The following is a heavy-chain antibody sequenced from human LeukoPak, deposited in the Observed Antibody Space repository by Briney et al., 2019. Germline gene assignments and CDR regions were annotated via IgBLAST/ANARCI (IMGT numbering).Heavy chain of an antibody. CDR1: GGSISSTSYY. D-gene: IGHD6-19*01. CDR3: ARQASSGWYDY. Sequence: SETLSLTCTVSGGSISSTSYYWGWIRQPPGKGLEWIESIYYSGSTYDNPSLKSRVTISVDTSTNQFSLTLISVTAADTAVYYCARQASSGWYDYWGQGTLVTVSS. V-gene: IGHV4-39*01. CDR2: IYYSGST. J-gene: IGHJ4*02.